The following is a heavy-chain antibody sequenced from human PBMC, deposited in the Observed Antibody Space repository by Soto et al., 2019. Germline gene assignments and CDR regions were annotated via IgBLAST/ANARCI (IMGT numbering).Heavy chain of an antibody. CDR2: IFPNDEK. CDR3: ARTYGSGSYWGYYYYGMDV. D-gene: IGHD3-10*01. Sequence: SGPTLVNPTETLTLTCTVSGFSLSNARMGVSWIRQPPGKALEWLAHIFPNDEKSYSTSLKSRLTISKDTSKSQVVLTMTNMDTVDTATYYCARTYGSGSYWGYYYYGMDVWGQGTTVTVSS. V-gene: IGHV2-26*01. CDR1: GFSLSNARMG. J-gene: IGHJ6*02.